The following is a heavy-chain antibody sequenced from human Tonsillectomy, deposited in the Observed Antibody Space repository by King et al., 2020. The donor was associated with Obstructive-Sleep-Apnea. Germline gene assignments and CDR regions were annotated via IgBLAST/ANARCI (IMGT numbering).Heavy chain of an antibody. Sequence: VQLQESGPGLVKPSQTLSLTCTVSGGSISSGDYYWSWIRQPPGKGLEWIGYIYYSGSTYYNPSLKSRVTRSLDTSKNPFSLKLRSVTAADTAVYYCARGIIWFGELRWFDPWGQGTLVTVSS. CDR1: GGSISSGDYY. CDR3: ARGIIWFGELRWFDP. J-gene: IGHJ5*02. CDR2: IYYSGST. D-gene: IGHD3-10*01. V-gene: IGHV4-30-4*01.